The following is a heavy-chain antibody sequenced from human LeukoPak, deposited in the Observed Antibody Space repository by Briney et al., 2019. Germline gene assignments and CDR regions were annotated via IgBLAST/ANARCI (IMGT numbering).Heavy chain of an antibody. D-gene: IGHD4-17*01. CDR1: NYSISNSLY. V-gene: IGHV4-38-2*02. Sequence: SEPLSLTCSGSNYSISNSLYWGWLRPPPGKGLEWIGSIYRSESTFYNPSLKSRVTISLDTSKDQFSLKLSSVTAADTAVYFCARGTYGYYMDVWGKGTTVTVSS. J-gene: IGHJ6*03. CDR2: IYRSEST. CDR3: ARGTYGYYMDV.